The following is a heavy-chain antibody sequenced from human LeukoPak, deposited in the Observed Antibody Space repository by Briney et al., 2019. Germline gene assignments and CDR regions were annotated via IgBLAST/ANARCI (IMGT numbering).Heavy chain of an antibody. V-gene: IGHV4-4*07. J-gene: IGHJ5*02. Sequence: PSETLSLTCTVSGGSISSYYWGWIRQPAGKGLEWIGRIYTSGSTNYNPSLKSRVTMSVDTSKNQFSLKLRSVTAADTAVYYCARDRPTKDYSSSYWFDPWGQGTLVTVSS. D-gene: IGHD6-6*01. CDR1: GGSISSYY. CDR3: ARDRPTKDYSSSYWFDP. CDR2: IYTSGST.